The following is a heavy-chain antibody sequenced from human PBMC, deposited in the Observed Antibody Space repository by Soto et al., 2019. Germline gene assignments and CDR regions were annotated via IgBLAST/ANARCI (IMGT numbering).Heavy chain of an antibody. D-gene: IGHD5-18*01. J-gene: IGHJ6*02. CDR1: GFTFSSYT. Sequence: GGSLRLSCAASGFTFSSYTIHWVRQAPGKGLEWVALILYDGGNKYYADSVKGGFTISRDNSKNTLYLQMNSLRAEDTAVYYCARDNGYSHDHGMDVWGQGTTVTVSS. CDR2: ILYDGGNK. CDR3: ARDNGYSHDHGMDV. V-gene: IGHV3-30-3*01.